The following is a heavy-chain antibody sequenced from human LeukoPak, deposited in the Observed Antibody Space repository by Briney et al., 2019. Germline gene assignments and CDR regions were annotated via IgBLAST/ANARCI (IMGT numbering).Heavy chain of an antibody. J-gene: IGHJ4*02. D-gene: IGHD6-25*01. CDR2: IYTTGST. CDR1: GVSIDSGNYY. CDR3: ARVRLGQVYHFDY. Sequence: SETLSLTCTVSGVSIDSGNYYWSWIRQPAGKGLEWIGRIYTTGSTNYNPSLKSRVSMSVDTSKNQFSLKLSSVTAADTAVYYCARVRLGQVYHFDYWGQGTLVTVSS. V-gene: IGHV4-61*02.